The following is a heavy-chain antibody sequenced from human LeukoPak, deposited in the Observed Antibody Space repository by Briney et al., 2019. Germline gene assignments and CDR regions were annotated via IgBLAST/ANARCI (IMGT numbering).Heavy chain of an antibody. CDR3: TPPVEIRDY. CDR2: IKSKTDGETT. CDR1: GFTFSNAW. Sequence: WGSLRLSCAASGFTFSNAWMSWVRQPPGKGLEWVGRIKSKTDGETTDYAAPVKGRFTISRDDSKNTLYLQMNSLKTEDTAVYYCTPPVEIRDYWGQGTLVTVSS. V-gene: IGHV3-15*01. D-gene: IGHD3-3*01. J-gene: IGHJ4*02.